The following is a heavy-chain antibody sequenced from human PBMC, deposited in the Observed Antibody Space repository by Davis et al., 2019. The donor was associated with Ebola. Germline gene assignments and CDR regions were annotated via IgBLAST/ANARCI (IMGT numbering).Heavy chain of an antibody. J-gene: IGHJ4*02. V-gene: IGHV3-7*01. Sequence: GGSLRLSCAASGFTFSNYWMSWVRQAPGKGREWVANIKQDGSAKFYVDSVKGRLTISRDNAKNSLYLQMNSLRAEDTAVYYCARFYSGNYFDYWGQGTLVTVSS. CDR2: IKQDGSAK. CDR1: GFTFSNYW. CDR3: ARFYSGNYFDY. D-gene: IGHD1-26*01.